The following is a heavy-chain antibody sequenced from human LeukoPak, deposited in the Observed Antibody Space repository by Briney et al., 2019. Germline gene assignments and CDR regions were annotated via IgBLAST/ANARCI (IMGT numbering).Heavy chain of an antibody. CDR1: GYTFTSYG. CDR2: ISAYNGNT. Sequence: ASVKVSCKASGYTFTSYGISWVRQAPGQGLEWMGWISAYNGNTNYAQKLQGRVTMTTDTSTSTAYMELRSLRSDDTAVYYCASVDRDYYDSSGYYHFDYWGQGTLVTVSS. D-gene: IGHD3-22*01. V-gene: IGHV1-18*01. CDR3: ASVDRDYYDSSGYYHFDY. J-gene: IGHJ4*02.